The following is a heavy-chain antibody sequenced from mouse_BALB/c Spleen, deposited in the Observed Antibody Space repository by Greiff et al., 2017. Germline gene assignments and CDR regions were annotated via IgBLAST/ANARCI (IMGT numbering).Heavy chain of an antibody. V-gene: IGHV5-17*02. Sequence: EVQGVESGGGLVQPGGSRKLSCAASGFTFSSFGMHWVRQAPEKGLEWVAYISSGSSTIYYADTVKGRFTISRDNAKNTLYLQMSSLKSEDTAMYYCASGDYRYDEFAYWGQGTLVTVSA. CDR3: ASGDYRYDEFAY. J-gene: IGHJ3*01. CDR2: ISSGSSTI. D-gene: IGHD2-14*01. CDR1: GFTFSSFG.